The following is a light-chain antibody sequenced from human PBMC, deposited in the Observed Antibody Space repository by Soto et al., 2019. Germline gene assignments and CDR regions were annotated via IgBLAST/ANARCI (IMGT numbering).Light chain of an antibody. Sequence: EIVMTQSPATLSVSPGERATLSCRASQSISRNLAWYQQRPGRAPRLLIYDASTTATDIPARFSVSGSGTEFTLTISSQQPEDFAVYYCHQYNNWPLDTFGQGTKLEIK. CDR3: HQYNNWPLDT. J-gene: IGKJ2*01. CDR2: DAS. CDR1: QSISRN. V-gene: IGKV3-15*01.